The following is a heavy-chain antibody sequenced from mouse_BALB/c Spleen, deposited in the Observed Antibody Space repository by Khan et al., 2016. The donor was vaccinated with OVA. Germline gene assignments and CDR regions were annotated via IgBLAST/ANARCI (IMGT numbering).Heavy chain of an antibody. CDR2: IDPENGNT. J-gene: IGHJ3*01. D-gene: IGHD2-3*01. V-gene: IGHV14-1*02. Sequence: VQLKQSGAELVRPGALVKLSCKASGFNIKDYYMHWVKQRPEQGLVWIGRIDPENGNTIYDPKFQGKARITSDKSSNTAYLQLSSLPSEDTAVFYCARNGYSPWFAYWGQGTLVTVSA. CDR3: ARNGYSPWFAY. CDR1: GFNIKDYY.